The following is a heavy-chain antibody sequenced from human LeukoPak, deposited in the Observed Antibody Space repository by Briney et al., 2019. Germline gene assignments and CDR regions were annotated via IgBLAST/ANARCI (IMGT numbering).Heavy chain of an antibody. CDR3: ARASVLLSADY. CDR2: IYYTGST. V-gene: IGHV4-59*01. J-gene: IGHJ4*02. CDR1: GGSISSYY. D-gene: IGHD3-16*01. Sequence: SSETLSLTCTISGGSISSYYWSWIRQPPGKGLEWIGYIYYTGSTNHNPSLKSRVTISVDTSKNQFSLKLSSVTAADTAVYYCARASVLLSADYWGQGTLVTVSS.